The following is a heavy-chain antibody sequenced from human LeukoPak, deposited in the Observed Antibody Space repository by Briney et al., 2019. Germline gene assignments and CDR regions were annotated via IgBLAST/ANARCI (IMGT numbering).Heavy chain of an antibody. D-gene: IGHD2-21*02. V-gene: IGHV3-23*01. Sequence: GGSLRLSCAASGFTFSSYAMSWVRQAPGKGLEYVSGISGSGIRTYYADSVKGRFTISRDNSKNSLYLQMNSLRAEDTAVYYCARGGIVVVTAIGDAFDIWGQGTMVTVSS. CDR2: ISGSGIRT. J-gene: IGHJ3*02. CDR1: GFTFSSYA. CDR3: ARGGIVVVTAIGDAFDI.